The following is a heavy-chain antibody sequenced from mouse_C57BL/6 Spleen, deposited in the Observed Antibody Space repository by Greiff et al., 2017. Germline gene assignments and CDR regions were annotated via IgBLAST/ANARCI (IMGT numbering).Heavy chain of an antibody. CDR3: ASFTTVVFDY. D-gene: IGHD1-1*01. Sequence: VQLQQPGAELVKPGASVKLSCKASGYTFTSYWMHWVKQRPGQGLEWIGMIHPNSGSTNYNEKLKSKATLTVDKSSSTAYMQLSSLTSEDSAVYYCASFTTVVFDYWGQGTTRTVSS. V-gene: IGHV1-64*01. CDR2: IHPNSGST. J-gene: IGHJ2*01. CDR1: GYTFTSYW.